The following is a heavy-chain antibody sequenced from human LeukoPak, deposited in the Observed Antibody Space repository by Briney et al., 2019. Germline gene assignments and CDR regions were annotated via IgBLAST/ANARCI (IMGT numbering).Heavy chain of an antibody. CDR3: ARQFGLMRSYRHLDH. V-gene: IGHV4-59*08. CDR1: SVSISSNY. J-gene: IGHJ4*02. CDR2: VYFNGDT. D-gene: IGHD3/OR15-3a*01. Sequence: PSETLSLTCSLSSVSISSNYWTWLRQPPGKTLQWIGNVYFNGDTNFNPSLKSRVTISVDTSNNQFSLKLTSVTAADTAVYYCARQFGLMRSYRHLDHWGPGILVTVSA.